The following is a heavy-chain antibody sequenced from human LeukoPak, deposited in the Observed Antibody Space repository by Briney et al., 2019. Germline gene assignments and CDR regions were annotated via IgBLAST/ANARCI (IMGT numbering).Heavy chain of an antibody. CDR1: GFTFSNYA. J-gene: IGHJ4*02. CDR2: ISGSGGST. D-gene: IGHD5-18*01. Sequence: GGSLRLSCGASGFTFSNYAMSWVRQAPGKGLEWVSSISGSGGSTYYADSVKGRFTISRDNSKNTLYLQMNSLRAEDTAVYYCAKRTWIQLWFSFDYWGQGTLVTVSS. V-gene: IGHV3-23*01. CDR3: AKRTWIQLWFSFDY.